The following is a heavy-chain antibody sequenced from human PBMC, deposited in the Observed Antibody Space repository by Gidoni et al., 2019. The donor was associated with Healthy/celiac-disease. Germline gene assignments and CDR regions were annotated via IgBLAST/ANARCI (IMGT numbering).Heavy chain of an antibody. Sequence: SWIRQPPGKGLEWIGYIYYSGSTYYNPSLKSRVTISVDTSKNQFSLKLSSVTAADTAVYYCARVSGYYYDPGDYWGQGTLVTVSS. J-gene: IGHJ4*02. CDR2: IYYSGST. D-gene: IGHD3-22*01. CDR3: ARVSGYYYDPGDY. V-gene: IGHV4-30-4*01.